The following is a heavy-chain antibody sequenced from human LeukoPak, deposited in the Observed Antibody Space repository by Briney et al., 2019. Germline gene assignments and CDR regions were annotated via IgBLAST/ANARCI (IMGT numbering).Heavy chain of an antibody. J-gene: IGHJ6*02. V-gene: IGHV4-39*07. CDR3: ATAERYYYYGMDV. Sequence: SETLSLTCTVSGGSISSGGHYWGWIRQPPGKGLEWIGSIYYSGSTYYNPSLKSRVTISVDTSKNQFSLKLSSVTAADTAVYYCATAERYYYYGMDVWGQGTTVTVSS. CDR2: IYYSGST. CDR1: GGSISSGGHY.